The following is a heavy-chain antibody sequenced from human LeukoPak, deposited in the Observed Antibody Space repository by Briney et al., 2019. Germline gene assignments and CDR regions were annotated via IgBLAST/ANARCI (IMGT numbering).Heavy chain of an antibody. J-gene: IGHJ4*02. CDR1: GFSFSDSW. Sequence: GGSLRLSCAASGFSFSDSWMTWIRQAPGKGLEWVANINEDGSQKYFVDSVKGRFTISRDNSKNTLYLQMNSLRAEDTAVYYCAKDFGERVGFDYWGQGTLVTVSS. V-gene: IGHV3-7*01. CDR3: AKDFGERVGFDY. D-gene: IGHD3-16*01. CDR2: INEDGSQK.